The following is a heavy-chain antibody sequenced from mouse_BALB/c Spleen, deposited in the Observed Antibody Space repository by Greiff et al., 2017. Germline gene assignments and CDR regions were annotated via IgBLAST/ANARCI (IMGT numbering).Heavy chain of an antibody. J-gene: IGHJ3*01. D-gene: IGHD4-1*01. CDR1: GFTFSSYA. V-gene: IGHV5-9-3*01. CDR2: ISSGGSYT. CDR3: ARQGSWDWFAY. Sequence: EVQGVESGGGLVKPGGSLKLSCAASGFTFSSYAMSWVRQTPEKRLEWVATISSGGSYTYYPDSVKGRFTISRDNAKNTLYLQMSSLRSEDTAMYYCARQGSWDWFAYWGQGTLVTVSA.